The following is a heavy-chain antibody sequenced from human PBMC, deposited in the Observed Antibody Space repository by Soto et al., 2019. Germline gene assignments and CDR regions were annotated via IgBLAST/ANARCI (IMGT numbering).Heavy chain of an antibody. V-gene: IGHV4-59*08. D-gene: IGHD2-2*01. J-gene: IGHJ3*01. CDR3: ARPRSTSWTGAFDV. Sequence: SETLSLTCTVSGCSINRYYWSWIRLPPGKGVQWIGNVHYSGSTNYDPSLKSRVTVSVDTSKSQIALQLTYVTAADTAVYYCARPRSTSWTGAFDVWGQGTMVTVSS. CDR1: GCSINRYY. CDR2: VHYSGST.